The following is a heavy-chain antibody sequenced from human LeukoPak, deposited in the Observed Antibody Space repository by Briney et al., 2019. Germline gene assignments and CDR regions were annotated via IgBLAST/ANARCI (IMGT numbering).Heavy chain of an antibody. CDR1: GFTFSSYS. J-gene: IGHJ4*02. CDR3: ARRYSGYDQQDY. D-gene: IGHD5-12*01. CDR2: ISSSSSYI. V-gene: IGHV3-21*01. Sequence: GGSLRLSCAASGFTFSSYSMNWVRQAPGKGLEWVSSISSSSSYIYYADSVKGRFTISRDNAKNSLYLQMNSLRAEDTAVYYCARRYSGYDQQDYWGQGTLVTVSS.